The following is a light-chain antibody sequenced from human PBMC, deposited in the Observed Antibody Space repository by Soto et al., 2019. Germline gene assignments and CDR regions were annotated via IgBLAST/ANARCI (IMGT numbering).Light chain of an antibody. Sequence: DIKMTQSPSCLSASEGHRVTITCRASQSISSYLNWYQQKPGKAPKLLIYAASSLQSGVPSRFSGSGSGTDFTLTISSLQPEDFATYYCQQSYRTPTWTFGQGTKVDIK. CDR2: AAS. CDR1: QSISSY. CDR3: QQSYRTPTWT. J-gene: IGKJ1*01. V-gene: IGKV1-39*01.